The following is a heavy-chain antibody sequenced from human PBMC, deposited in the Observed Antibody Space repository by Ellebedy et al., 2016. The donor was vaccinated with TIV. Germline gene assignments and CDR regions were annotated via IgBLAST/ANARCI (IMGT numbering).Heavy chain of an antibody. J-gene: IGHJ4*01. Sequence: GESLKISCAASGFTFSTYEMNWVRQAPGKGLEWLSYIQSSGGTIYYADSVKGRFTISRDNSKNTLYLQMKSLRDEDTAVYYCATDRSMSPLIVVVPDNWGQGTLVTVSS. CDR3: ATDRSMSPLIVVVPDN. D-gene: IGHD3-22*01. V-gene: IGHV3-48*03. CDR2: IQSSGGTI. CDR1: GFTFSTYE.